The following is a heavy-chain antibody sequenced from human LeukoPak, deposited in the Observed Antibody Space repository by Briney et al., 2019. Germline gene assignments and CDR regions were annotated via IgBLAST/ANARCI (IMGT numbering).Heavy chain of an antibody. CDR3: ARWVGATRFDY. CDR2: INHSGST. V-gene: IGHV4-34*01. Sequence: SETLSLTCAVYGGSFIDYYWSWIRRPPGKGLEWIGEINHSGSTDYNXSLKXRVTISVDTSNNQFSLKLTSVTAADTAVYYCARWVGATRFDYWGQGILVTVSS. CDR1: GGSFIDYY. D-gene: IGHD1-26*01. J-gene: IGHJ4*02.